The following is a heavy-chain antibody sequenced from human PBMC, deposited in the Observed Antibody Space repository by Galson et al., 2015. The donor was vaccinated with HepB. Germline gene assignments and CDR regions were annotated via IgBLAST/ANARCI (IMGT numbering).Heavy chain of an antibody. D-gene: IGHD6-13*01. V-gene: IGHV3-74*01. CDR2: INSDGSTP. J-gene: IGHJ4*02. CDR1: GFTFSRYW. Sequence: SLRLSCAASGFTFSRYWMHWVRQAPGKGLMWVSRINSDGSTPSYADSVKGRFTISRDNTKNTLSLEMNSLRAEDTGVYYCTRDGSVGSSWYSFDYWGQGSLVTVSS. CDR3: TRDGSVGSSWYSFDY.